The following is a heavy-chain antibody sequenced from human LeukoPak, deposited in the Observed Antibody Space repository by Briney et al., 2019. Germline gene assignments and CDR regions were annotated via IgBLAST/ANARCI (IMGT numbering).Heavy chain of an antibody. Sequence: GESLRLSCAASGFTFSSYSMNWVRQAPGKGLEWVSSISTTSRYIYYADSVKGRSTVSRDNAKNSLSLQMNSLRAEDTAVYYCARGNSDYDHDYWGQGTLVTVSS. CDR3: ARGNSDYDHDY. J-gene: IGHJ4*02. CDR2: ISTTSRYI. CDR1: GFTFSSYS. V-gene: IGHV3-21*01. D-gene: IGHD4-11*01.